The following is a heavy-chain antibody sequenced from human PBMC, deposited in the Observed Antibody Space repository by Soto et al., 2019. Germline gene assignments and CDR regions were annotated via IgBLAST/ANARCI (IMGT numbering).Heavy chain of an antibody. CDR2: FHYSRST. Sequence: SETLSLTCSVSGGSISGYYWSWIRQPPGKGLEWIGYFHYSRSTNYNPSLKSRVTISVDTSKNQFSLNLSSVTAADTAVYYCARTYTDAFDIWGQGTMVTVSS. CDR3: ARTYTDAFDI. CDR1: GGSISGYY. J-gene: IGHJ3*02. D-gene: IGHD2-2*02. V-gene: IGHV4-59*01.